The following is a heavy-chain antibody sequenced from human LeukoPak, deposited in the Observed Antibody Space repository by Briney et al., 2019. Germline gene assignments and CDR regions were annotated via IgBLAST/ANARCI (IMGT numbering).Heavy chain of an antibody. CDR3: ASAFGEPLYYFGS. V-gene: IGHV3-48*03. Sequence: GGSLRLSCAASGFTFSSYEMNWVRQAPGKGLEWVSYISSSGSTIYYADSVKGRFTISRDNAKNSLYLQMNSLRAEDTAVYYCASAFGEPLYYFGSWGQGTLVTVSS. CDR2: ISSSGSTI. CDR1: GFTFSSYE. D-gene: IGHD3-10*01. J-gene: IGHJ4*02.